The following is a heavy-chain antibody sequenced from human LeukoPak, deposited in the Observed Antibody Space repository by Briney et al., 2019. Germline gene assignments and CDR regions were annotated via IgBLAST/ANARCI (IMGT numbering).Heavy chain of an antibody. Sequence: PSETLSLTCAVYGGSFSGYYWSWIRQPPGKGLEWIGEINHSGSTNYNPSLKSRVTISVDTSKNQFSLKLSSVTAADTAVYYCARHPAGPDTVHYCSSTSCYAFDIWGQGTMVTVSS. CDR2: INHSGST. J-gene: IGHJ3*02. D-gene: IGHD2-2*01. CDR3: ARHPAGPDTVHYCSSTSCYAFDI. V-gene: IGHV4-34*01. CDR1: GGSFSGYY.